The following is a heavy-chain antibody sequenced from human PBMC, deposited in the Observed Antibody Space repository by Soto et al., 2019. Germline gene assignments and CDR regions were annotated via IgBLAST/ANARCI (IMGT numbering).Heavy chain of an antibody. V-gene: IGHV3-30*02. CDR1: GFTFSRYG. CDR2: IWYDGSNK. J-gene: IGHJ4*02. CDR3: AKDATYVAGNYY. Sequence: GGSLRLSCAASGFTFSRYGMHWVRQAPGKGLEWVAVIWYDGSNKYYADSVKGRFTISRDNSKNTLYLQMNSLRAEDTAVYYCAKDATYVAGNYYWGQGTLVTVSS. D-gene: IGHD6-13*01.